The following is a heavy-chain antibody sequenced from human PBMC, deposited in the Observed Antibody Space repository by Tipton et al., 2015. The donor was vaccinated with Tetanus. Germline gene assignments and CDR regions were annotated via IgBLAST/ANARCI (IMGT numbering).Heavy chain of an antibody. CDR3: ARASYGFPKKGPFDS. Sequence: LRLSCTVSGGSMSNNYWSWIRQPPGKGLEWIAYIFHSGSTNYSPSLKSRVAISMDTSKNQISLKLTSVTAADTAIYYCARASYGFPKKGPFDSWGQGALVIVSS. CDR1: GGSMSNNY. J-gene: IGHJ4*02. D-gene: IGHD3-3*01. V-gene: IGHV4-59*01. CDR2: IFHSGST.